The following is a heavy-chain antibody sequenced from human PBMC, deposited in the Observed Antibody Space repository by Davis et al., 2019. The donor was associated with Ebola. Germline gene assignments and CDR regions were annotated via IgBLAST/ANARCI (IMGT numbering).Heavy chain of an antibody. CDR3: ARGRMLWDNIAAAELGFDP. Sequence: ASVKVSCKASGYTFTSYDINWVRQATGQGLEWMGWMNPNSGNTGYAQKFQGRVTMTRNTSISTAYMELSSLRSEDTAVYYCARGRMLWDNIAAAELGFDPWGQGTLVTVSS. V-gene: IGHV1-8*01. CDR2: MNPNSGNT. CDR1: GYTFTSYD. J-gene: IGHJ5*02. D-gene: IGHD6-13*01.